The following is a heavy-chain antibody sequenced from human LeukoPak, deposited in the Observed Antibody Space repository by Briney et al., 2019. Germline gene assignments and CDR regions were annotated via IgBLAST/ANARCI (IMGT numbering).Heavy chain of an antibody. CDR3: ARVAYSSSSMGWFDP. Sequence: PSETLSLTCTVSGGSISSSSYYWGWIRQPPGKGLEWIGSIYYSGSTYYNPSLKSRVTISVDTSKNQFSLKLSSVTAADTAVYYCARVAYSSSSMGWFDPWGQGTLVTVSS. V-gene: IGHV4-39*07. CDR2: IYYSGST. J-gene: IGHJ5*02. CDR1: GGSISSSSYY. D-gene: IGHD6-6*01.